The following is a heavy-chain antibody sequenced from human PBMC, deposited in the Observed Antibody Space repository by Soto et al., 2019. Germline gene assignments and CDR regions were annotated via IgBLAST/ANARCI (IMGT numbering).Heavy chain of an antibody. CDR3: AKSYGYYAYFDY. Sequence: EVQLVESGGGLVQPGGSLRLSCAASGFTVSSNQMSWVRQAPGKGLEWVSGLYGGGSTYYADSVKGRFTISRDNSKNTLYLQMNSLRAEDTAVYYCAKSYGYYAYFDYWGQGTLVTGSS. J-gene: IGHJ4*02. V-gene: IGHV3-66*01. D-gene: IGHD4-17*01. CDR1: GFTVSSNQ. CDR2: LYGGGST.